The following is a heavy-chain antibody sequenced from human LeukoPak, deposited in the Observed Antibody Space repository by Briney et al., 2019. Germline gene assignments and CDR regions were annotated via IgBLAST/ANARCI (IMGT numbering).Heavy chain of an antibody. Sequence: GASLQISCKGSGYSFTSYWIGWVRQLPGKGLEWMGIIYPSDSDTRYSPSFQGQVTISADKSISTAYLQWSSLKASDTAMYYCARRYGSGSYYKYAFDIWGQGTMVTVSS. CDR3: ARRYGSGSYYKYAFDI. CDR2: IYPSDSDT. CDR1: GYSFTSYW. V-gene: IGHV5-51*01. D-gene: IGHD3-10*01. J-gene: IGHJ3*02.